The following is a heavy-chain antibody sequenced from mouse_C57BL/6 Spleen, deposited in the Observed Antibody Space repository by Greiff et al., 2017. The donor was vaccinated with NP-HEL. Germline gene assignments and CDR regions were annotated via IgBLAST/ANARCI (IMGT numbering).Heavy chain of an antibody. Sequence: QVQLQQPGAELVMPGASVKLSCKASGYTFTSYWMHWVKQRPGHGLEWIGEIDPSDSYTNYNQKFKGKSTLTVDKSSSTAYMQLSSLTSEDSAVYYCAKLRFSVVAPLDYWGQGTTLTVSS. D-gene: IGHD1-1*01. V-gene: IGHV1-69*01. J-gene: IGHJ2*01. CDR2: IDPSDSYT. CDR1: GYTFTSYW. CDR3: AKLRFSVVAPLDY.